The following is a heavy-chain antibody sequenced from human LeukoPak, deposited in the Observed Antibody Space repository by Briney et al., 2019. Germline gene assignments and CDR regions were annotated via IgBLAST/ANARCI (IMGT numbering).Heavy chain of an antibody. Sequence: KAGGSLRLSCAASGFTFSSYSMNWVRQAPGKGLEWVSSISSSSSYIYYADSVKGRFTISRDNSKSTLYLQMNSLRTEDTAVYYCARDALRMLLWAPRYHYYYMDVWGKGTTVTVSS. CDR1: GFTFSSYS. CDR2: ISSSSSYI. V-gene: IGHV3-21*01. J-gene: IGHJ6*03. CDR3: ARDALRMLLWAPRYHYYYMDV. D-gene: IGHD2-2*01.